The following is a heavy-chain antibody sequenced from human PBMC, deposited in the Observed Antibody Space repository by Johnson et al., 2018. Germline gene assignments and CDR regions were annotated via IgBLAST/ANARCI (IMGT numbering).Heavy chain of an antibody. V-gene: IGHV3-30*18. CDR2: ISYDGSNK. CDR3: AKDGRLLRYFDWALIFQH. CDR1: GFTFSSYG. J-gene: IGHJ1*01. D-gene: IGHD3-9*01. Sequence: VQLLESGGGVVQPGRSLRLSCAASGFTFSSYGMHWVRQAPGKGLEWVAVISYDGSNKYYADSVKGRFPISRDNSKNTLYLQMNSLRAEDTAVYYWAKDGRLLRYFDWALIFQHWGQGTLVTVSS.